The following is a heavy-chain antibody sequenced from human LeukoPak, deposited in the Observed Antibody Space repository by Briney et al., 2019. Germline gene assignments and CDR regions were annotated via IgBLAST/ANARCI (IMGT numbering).Heavy chain of an antibody. CDR3: ARDNSGYPALGY. CDR2: IYGGIKT. V-gene: IGHV3-53*01. Sequence: GGSLRLSCAASGLTVSSNYMTWVRQAPGKGLEWVSVIYGGIKTYYADSVKGRFTTSRDNSKNTVSLQMNSLRAEDTAVYYCARDNSGYPALGYWGQGTLVIVSS. J-gene: IGHJ4*02. CDR1: GLTVSSNY. D-gene: IGHD1-26*01.